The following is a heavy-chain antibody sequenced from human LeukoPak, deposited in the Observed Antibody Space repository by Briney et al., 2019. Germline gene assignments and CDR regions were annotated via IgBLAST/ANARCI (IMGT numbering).Heavy chain of an antibody. CDR2: MYYGGNT. D-gene: IGHD1-26*01. J-gene: IGHJ4*02. CDR3: ARSKNGKCDY. CDR1: GDSISSSGYY. V-gene: IGHV4-39*07. Sequence: SETLSLTCSVSGDSISSSGYYWGWIRQPPGKGLEWIGSMYYGGNTYYNASLKSRVTTSVDTSKNLFSLKLNSVTAADTGVYYCARSKNGKCDYWGQGTLVTVPS.